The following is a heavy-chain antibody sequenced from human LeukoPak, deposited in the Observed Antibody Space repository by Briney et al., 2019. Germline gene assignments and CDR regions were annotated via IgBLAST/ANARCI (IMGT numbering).Heavy chain of an antibody. CDR1: GGSFSGYC. V-gene: IGHV4-34*01. CDR2: INHSGST. D-gene: IGHD6-13*01. Sequence: SETLSLTCAVYGGSFSGYCWSWIRQPPGKGLEWIGEINHSGSTNYNPSLKSRVTISVDTSKNQFSLKLSSVTAADTAVYYCARTSHPHGSSWLFDYWGQGTLVTVSS. CDR3: ARTSHPHGSSWLFDY. J-gene: IGHJ4*02.